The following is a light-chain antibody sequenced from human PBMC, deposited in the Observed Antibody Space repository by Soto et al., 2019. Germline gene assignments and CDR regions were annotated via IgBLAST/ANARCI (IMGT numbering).Light chain of an antibody. J-gene: IGLJ1*01. CDR1: SSDVGGYDH. CDR2: DVN. Sequence: QSALTQPRSVSGSPGQSVTISCTGTSSDVGGYDHVSWYQQHPDKAPKFMIYDVNKRPSGVPDRFSGSKSGNTASLTISGLQAEVEADYYCCSYADRSYVFGTGTKVTVL. V-gene: IGLV2-11*01. CDR3: CSYADRSYV.